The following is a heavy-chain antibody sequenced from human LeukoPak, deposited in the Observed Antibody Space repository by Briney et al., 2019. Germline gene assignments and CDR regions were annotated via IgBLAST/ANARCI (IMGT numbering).Heavy chain of an antibody. CDR2: ISSSSSTI. Sequence: GGSLRLSCAASGFTFSSYSMNWVRQAPGKGLEWVSYISSSSSTIYYADSVKGRFTISRDNAKNSLYLQMNSLRAEDTAVYYCARAHTNRGFDYWGQGTLVTVSS. CDR1: GFTFSSYS. J-gene: IGHJ4*02. CDR3: ARAHTNRGFDY. D-gene: IGHD3-10*01. V-gene: IGHV3-48*01.